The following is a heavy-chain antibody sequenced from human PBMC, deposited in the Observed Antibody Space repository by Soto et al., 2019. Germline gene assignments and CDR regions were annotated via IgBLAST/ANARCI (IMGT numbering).Heavy chain of an antibody. CDR2: INPNSGGT. Sequence: ASVKVSCKASGYTFTGYYMHWVRQAPGQGLEWMGWINPNSGGTNYAQKFQGWVTMTRDTSISTACMELSRLRSDDTAVYYCARDPGIAAAATGGYYYYGMDVWGQGTTVTVSS. J-gene: IGHJ6*02. CDR3: ARDPGIAAAATGGYYYYGMDV. V-gene: IGHV1-2*04. D-gene: IGHD6-13*01. CDR1: GYTFTGYY.